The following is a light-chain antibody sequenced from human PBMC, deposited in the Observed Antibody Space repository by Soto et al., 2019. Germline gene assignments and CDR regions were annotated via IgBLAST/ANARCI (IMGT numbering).Light chain of an antibody. CDR2: GAT. CDR3: QMYNNWVAT. CDR1: QSVSSSS. J-gene: IGKJ4*01. Sequence: ELVLTQSAGPLSLSPGDRATLSSGASQSVSSSSLAWYQQKHGQAPRLVIYGATTRATGIPARFSGSGSGTDVTLTINSLQSEDFAVYYCQMYNNWVATFGGGTKVDIK. V-gene: IGKV3D-7*01.